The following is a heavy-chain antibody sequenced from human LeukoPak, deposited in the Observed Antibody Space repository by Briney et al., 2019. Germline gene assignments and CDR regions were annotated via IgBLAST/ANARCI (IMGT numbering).Heavy chain of an antibody. J-gene: IGHJ4*02. V-gene: IGHV3-33*01. CDR2: IWYDGSKK. D-gene: IGHD6-13*01. CDR3: ARDVSYNSLDY. Sequence: PGGSLRLSCATSGFTFSSHGFYWVRQAPGKGLEWVAVIWYDGSKKYYAASVKGRSTISRDNSKNTVYLEMNSLRAEDKAVYYCARDVSYNSLDYWGQGTLVTVSS. CDR1: GFTFSSHG.